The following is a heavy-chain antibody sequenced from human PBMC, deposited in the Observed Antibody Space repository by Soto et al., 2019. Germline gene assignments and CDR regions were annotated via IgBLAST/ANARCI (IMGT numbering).Heavy chain of an antibody. CDR1: GFTFSSYG. V-gene: IGHV3-30*18. CDR2: ISYYGSNK. D-gene: IGHD3-22*01. CDR3: AKDGEDYDSSGYLDY. J-gene: IGHJ4*02. Sequence: GGSLRLSCAASGFTFSSYGMHWVRQAPGKGLEWVAVISYYGSNKYNADSVKGRFTISRDNSKNTLYLQMNSLRAEDTDVYYCAKDGEDYDSSGYLDYWGQGTLVTVSS.